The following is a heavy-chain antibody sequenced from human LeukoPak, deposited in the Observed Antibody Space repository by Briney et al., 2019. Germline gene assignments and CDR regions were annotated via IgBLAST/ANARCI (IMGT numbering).Heavy chain of an antibody. CDR2: IHYTGRA. CDR1: GVSISSTTYY. CDR3: ARHFDNGDYKKTFDI. D-gene: IGHD4-17*01. J-gene: IGHJ3*02. Sequence: SETLSLTCSVFGVSISSTTYYWVWIRQPPGKGLECIASIHYTGRAYYNPSLKSRVTISADTSKNHFSLKLSSVTAADTAVYYCARHFDNGDYKKTFDIWGQGTMVTVSS. V-gene: IGHV4-39*01.